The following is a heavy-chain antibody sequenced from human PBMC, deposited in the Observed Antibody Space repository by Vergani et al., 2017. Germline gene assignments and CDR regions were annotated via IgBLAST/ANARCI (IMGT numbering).Heavy chain of an antibody. V-gene: IGHV1-18*01. CDR3: ARSQWLGPPEFDY. D-gene: IGHD6-19*01. J-gene: IGHJ4*02. Sequence: VQLLESGGGLVQPGGSLRLSCAASGFTFTSYGISWVRQAPGQGLEWMGWISAYNGNTNYAQKLQGRVTMTTDTSTSTAYMELRSLRSDDTAVYYCARSQWLGPPEFDYWGQGTLVTVSS. CDR2: ISAYNGNT. CDR1: GFTFTSYG.